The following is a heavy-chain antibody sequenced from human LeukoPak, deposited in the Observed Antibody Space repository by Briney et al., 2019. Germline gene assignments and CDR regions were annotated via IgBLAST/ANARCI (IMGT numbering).Heavy chain of an antibody. J-gene: IGHJ4*02. V-gene: IGHV4-59*08. CDR1: GGSISSYY. CDR2: IYYSGST. CDR3: ARTMILVTTPHYYFDY. Sequence: SETLSLTCTVSGGSISSYYWSWIRQPPGKGLEWIGYIYYSGSTNYNPSLKSRVTISVDTSKNQFSLRLSSVTAADTAVYYCARTMILVTTPHYYFDYWGQGALVTVSS. D-gene: IGHD3-22*01.